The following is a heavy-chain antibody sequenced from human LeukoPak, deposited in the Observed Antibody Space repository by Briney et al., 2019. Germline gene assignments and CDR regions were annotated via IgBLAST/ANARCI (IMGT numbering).Heavy chain of an antibody. Sequence: SVKVSCKASGGTFSSYAISWVRQAPGQGLEWMGGIIPIFGTANYAQKFQGRVTITADESTSTAYMELSSLRSEDTAVYYCARGYSYGYPLDYWGQGTLVTVSS. V-gene: IGHV1-69*13. CDR3: ARGYSYGYPLDY. CDR2: IIPIFGTA. J-gene: IGHJ4*02. D-gene: IGHD5-18*01. CDR1: GGTFSSYA.